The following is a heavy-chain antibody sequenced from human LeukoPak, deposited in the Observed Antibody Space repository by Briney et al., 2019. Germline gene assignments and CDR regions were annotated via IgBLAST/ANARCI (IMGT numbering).Heavy chain of an antibody. D-gene: IGHD2-15*01. CDR3: AKGRGYCTGGSCYSDY. CDR2: ISGSDGST. CDR1: GFTFSNYA. V-gene: IGHV3-23*01. J-gene: IGHJ4*02. Sequence: DPGGSLRLSCTASGFTFSNYAMSWVRQAPGKALEWVSTISGSDGSTYYADSVKGRFTISRDNSKNTLYLQMNSLRVEDTAIYYCAKGRGYCTGGSCYSDYWGQGTLVTVSS.